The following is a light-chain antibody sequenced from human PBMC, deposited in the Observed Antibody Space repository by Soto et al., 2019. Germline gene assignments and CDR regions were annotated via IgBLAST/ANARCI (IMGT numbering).Light chain of an antibody. J-gene: IGKJ3*01. CDR3: QQRSNWPPEVT. V-gene: IGKV3-11*01. CDR1: QSVSSS. Sequence: EIVLTQSPDTLSLSPGERATLSCRVSQSVSSSLAWYQQKPGQAPRLLIHDASNRATGIPARFSGSGSGTDFALTISSLEPEDFAVYYCQQRSNWPPEVTFGPGTKVDIK. CDR2: DAS.